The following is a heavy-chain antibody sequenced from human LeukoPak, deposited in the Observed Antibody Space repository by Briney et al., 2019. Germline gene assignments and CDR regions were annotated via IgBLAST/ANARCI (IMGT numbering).Heavy chain of an antibody. J-gene: IGHJ3*02. Sequence: PGGSLRLSCAASGFTLSNHWMIWVRQAPGKGLEWVAYIKQDGSEKYYVDSVKGRFTISRDNAKSSLYLQMNSLRAEDTAVYYCARGGMGWQRRNDAFDIWGQGTMVTVSS. D-gene: IGHD5-12*01. CDR3: ARGGMGWQRRNDAFDI. CDR1: GFTLSNHW. CDR2: IKQDGSEK. V-gene: IGHV3-7*01.